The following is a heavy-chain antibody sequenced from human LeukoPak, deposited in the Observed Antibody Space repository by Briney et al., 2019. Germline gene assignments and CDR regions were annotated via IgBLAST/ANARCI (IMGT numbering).Heavy chain of an antibody. D-gene: IGHD1-1*01. Sequence: GGSLRLSRAASGFTFDDYAMHWVRQAPGKGLEWVSGISWNSGSIGYADSVKGRFTISRDNAKNSLYLQMNSLRAEDTALYYCAKDFTTGPKGGFDPWGQGTLVTVSS. V-gene: IGHV3-9*01. CDR2: ISWNSGSI. CDR3: AKDFTTGPKGGFDP. J-gene: IGHJ5*02. CDR1: GFTFDDYA.